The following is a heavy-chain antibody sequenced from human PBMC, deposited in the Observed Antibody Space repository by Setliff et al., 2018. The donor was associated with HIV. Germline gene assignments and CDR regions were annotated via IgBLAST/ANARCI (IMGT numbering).Heavy chain of an antibody. CDR3: ARVVRYSNFDY. D-gene: IGHD4-4*01. Sequence: GGFLRLSCAASGLTFSYYSMNWVRQAPGKGLEWVSYISSSSGDISYADSVKGRFTISRDNAKKSLSLQMNSLRAEDTAVYYCARVVRYSNFDYWGQGTPVTVSS. J-gene: IGHJ4*02. CDR2: ISSSSGDI. CDR1: GLTFSYYS. V-gene: IGHV3-48*01.